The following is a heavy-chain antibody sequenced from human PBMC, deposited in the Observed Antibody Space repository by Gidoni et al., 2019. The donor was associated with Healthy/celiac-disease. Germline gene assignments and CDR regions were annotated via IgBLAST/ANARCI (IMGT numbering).Heavy chain of an antibody. D-gene: IGHD6-13*01. CDR2: ISSSSSYI. V-gene: IGHV3-21*01. CDR3: ARDGIAAAGTFDY. CDR1: GFTFSSYS. Sequence: EVQLVESGGGLVKPGGSLRLSCAASGFTFSSYSMNWVRQAPGKGLEWVSSISSSSSYIYYADSVKGRFTIARDNAKNSLYLQMNSLRAKDTAVYYWARDGIAAAGTFDYWGQGTLVTVSS. J-gene: IGHJ4*02.